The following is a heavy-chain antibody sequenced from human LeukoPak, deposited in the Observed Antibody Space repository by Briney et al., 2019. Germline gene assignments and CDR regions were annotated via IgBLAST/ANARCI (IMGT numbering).Heavy chain of an antibody. CDR3: VRDMEPLRYFDT. J-gene: IGHJ4*02. CDR1: GFIFSRYA. D-gene: IGHD3-9*01. Sequence: GGSLRLSCTGSGFIFSRYAVSWVRQAPGKGPEWVSAISKNTVDTYYADSVKGRLTISRDSSKNTVYLQMNSLRAEDTAVYYCVRDMEPLRYFDTWGQGTLVTASS. CDR2: ISKNTVDT. V-gene: IGHV3-23*01.